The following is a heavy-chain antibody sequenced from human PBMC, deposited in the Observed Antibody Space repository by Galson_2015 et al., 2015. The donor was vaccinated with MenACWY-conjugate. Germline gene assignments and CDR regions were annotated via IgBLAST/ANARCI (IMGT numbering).Heavy chain of an antibody. CDR3: ARGWWGSSADY. CDR2: ISFDGSTT. J-gene: IGHJ4*02. D-gene: IGHD2-21*01. Sequence: SLRLSCAASGFAFSGYWIHWVRQAPGKGLVWVSHISFDGSTTNYADSVKGRFTISRDNAKNILYLQMNSLRAEDTAVYYCARGWWGSSADYWGQGTLVTVSS. V-gene: IGHV3-74*01. CDR1: GFAFSGYW.